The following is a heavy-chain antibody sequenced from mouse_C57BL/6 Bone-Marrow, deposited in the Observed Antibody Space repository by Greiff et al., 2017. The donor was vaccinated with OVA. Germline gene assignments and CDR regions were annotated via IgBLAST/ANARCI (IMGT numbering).Heavy chain of an antibody. Sequence: QVQLQQPGAELVKPGASVKLSCKASGYTFTSYWMQWVKQRPGQGLEWIGEIDPSDSYNNYNQKFKGKATLTVDTSSSTAYMQLSSLTSEDSAVYYCARGWLLQAMDYWGQGTSVTVSS. V-gene: IGHV1-50*01. CDR3: ARGWLLQAMDY. CDR1: GYTFTSYW. J-gene: IGHJ4*01. CDR2: IDPSDSYN. D-gene: IGHD2-3*01.